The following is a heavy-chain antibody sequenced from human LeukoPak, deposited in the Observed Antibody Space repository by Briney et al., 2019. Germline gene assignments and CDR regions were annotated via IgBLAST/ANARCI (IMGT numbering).Heavy chain of an antibody. CDR1: GGTLSSYA. J-gene: IGHJ3*02. D-gene: IGHD3-10*01. CDR3: ASDRLRGARAFDI. V-gene: IGHV1-69*05. CDR2: IIPIFGTA. Sequence: SVKVSCKASGGTLSSYAISWVRQAPGQGLEWMGRIIPIFGTANYAQKFQGRVTITTDESTSTAYMELSSLRSEDTAVYYCASDRLRGARAFDIWGQGTMVTVSS.